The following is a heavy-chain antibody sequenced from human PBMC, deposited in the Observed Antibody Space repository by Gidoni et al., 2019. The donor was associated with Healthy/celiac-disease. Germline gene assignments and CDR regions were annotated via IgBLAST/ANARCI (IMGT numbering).Heavy chain of an antibody. V-gene: IGHV3-33*01. CDR1: GFTFSSYG. D-gene: IGHD6-19*01. J-gene: IGHJ4*02. CDR2: IWYDGSNK. CDR3: ARDRLDSSGWYVSLDY. Sequence: QVQLVESGGGVVQPGRSLRLSCAASGFTFSSYGMHWVRQAPGKGLEWVAVIWYDGSNKYYADSVKGRFTISRDNSKNTLYLQMNSLRAEDTAVYYCARDRLDSSGWYVSLDYWGQGTLVTVSS.